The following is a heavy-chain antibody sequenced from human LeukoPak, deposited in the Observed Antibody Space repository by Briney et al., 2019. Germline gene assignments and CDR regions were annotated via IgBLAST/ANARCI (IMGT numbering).Heavy chain of an antibody. D-gene: IGHD3-10*01. CDR3: ARQDYYGLGSYYAPSYY. J-gene: IGHJ4*02. CDR2: IYPGDSDT. Sequence: GEFLKISCKGPGYSFTSYWIAWVRQMPGKGLEWMGIIYPGDSDTRYSPSFQGQVTISADKSIRTACLHWSRLKALDTAMYYCARQDYYGLGSYYAPSYYWGQGTLVTVSS. CDR1: GYSFTSYW. V-gene: IGHV5-51*01.